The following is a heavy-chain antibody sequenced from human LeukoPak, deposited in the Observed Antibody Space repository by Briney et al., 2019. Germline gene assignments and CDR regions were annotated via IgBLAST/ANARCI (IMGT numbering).Heavy chain of an antibody. CDR1: GFSISTFW. V-gene: IGHV3-7*03. D-gene: IGHD6-13*01. CDR3: ARGPRYSFY. Sequence: GGSLRLSCVASGFSISTFWMTWVRQAPGKGLEWVANMRGDGSRLYYMDSVKGRFTISRDQANNTLYLQMNTLRDEDTAVYYCARGPRYSFYWGQGTLVSVSS. CDR2: MRGDGSRL. J-gene: IGHJ4*02.